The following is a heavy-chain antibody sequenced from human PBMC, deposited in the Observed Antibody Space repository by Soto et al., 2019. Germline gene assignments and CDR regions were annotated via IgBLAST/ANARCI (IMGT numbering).Heavy chain of an antibody. CDR3: ARWREQQLSRCYYGMDV. J-gene: IGHJ6*02. V-gene: IGHV3-23*01. CDR2: ISGRGEST. Sequence: EAQLLESGGGLVQPGGSLRLSCAASGFTFSSYAMSWVRQAPGKGLEWVSAISGRGESTNYADSVKGRFTISRDNSKNTLILQMNSLRAEDTAVYYCARWREQQLSRCYYGMDVWGQGTTVTVSS. D-gene: IGHD6-13*01. CDR1: GFTFSSYA.